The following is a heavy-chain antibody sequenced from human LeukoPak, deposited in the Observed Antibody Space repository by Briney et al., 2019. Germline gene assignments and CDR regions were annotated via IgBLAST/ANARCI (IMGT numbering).Heavy chain of an antibody. CDR3: ARSSGYYPDHFDY. Sequence: ASVKVSCKASGYTFTTYGISWVRQAPGQGLEWMGWISAYNGNTNYAQKVQGRVTMITVTSTSTAYMDLRSLRSDDTAVYYCARSSGYYPDHFDYWGQGTLVTVSS. V-gene: IGHV1-18*01. CDR1: GYTFTTYG. D-gene: IGHD3-22*01. CDR2: ISAYNGNT. J-gene: IGHJ4*02.